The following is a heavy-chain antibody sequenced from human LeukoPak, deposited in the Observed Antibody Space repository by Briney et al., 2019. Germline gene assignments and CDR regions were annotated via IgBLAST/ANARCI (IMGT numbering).Heavy chain of an antibody. CDR3: ARDARESYLDY. CDR2: SYYNGNT. D-gene: IGHD1-26*01. V-gene: IGHV4-59*01. J-gene: IGHJ4*02. Sequence: SETLSLTCTVSGGSITNYYWSWIRQPPGKGLEWIGFSYYNGNTNYNPSLKSRVTISVDMSKNQFSLSLRSVTAADTAVYYCARDARESYLDYWGQGTLVTVSS. CDR1: GGSITNYY.